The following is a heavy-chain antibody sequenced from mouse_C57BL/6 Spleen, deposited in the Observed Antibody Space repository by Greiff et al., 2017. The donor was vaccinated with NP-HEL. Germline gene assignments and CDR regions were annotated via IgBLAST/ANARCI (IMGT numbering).Heavy chain of an antibody. Sequence: EVKVEESGGGLVKPGGSLKLSCAASGFTFSSYAMSWVRQTPEKRLEWVATISDGGSYTYYPDNVKGRFTISRDNAKNNLYLQMSHLKSEDTAMYYCARESRSTMNYCDYWGQGTTLTVSS. CDR1: GFTFSSYA. V-gene: IGHV5-4*01. CDR2: ISDGGSYT. J-gene: IGHJ2*01. D-gene: IGHD2-4*01. CDR3: ARESRSTMNYCDY.